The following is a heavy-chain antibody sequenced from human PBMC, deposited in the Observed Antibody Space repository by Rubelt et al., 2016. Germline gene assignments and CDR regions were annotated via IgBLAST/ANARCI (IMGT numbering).Heavy chain of an antibody. D-gene: IGHD3-22*01. J-gene: IGHJ6*02. CDR3: ARSAYYYDRSGSEGYYGMDV. Sequence: QVQLQESGPGLVKPSETLSLTCTVSGDSISPYYWSWIRQPPAKGLEWIGYIYYSGSTYSSPSLKSRITISDHTPKNQFSLRVRSVTAAETAVYYCARSAYYYDRSGSEGYYGMDVWGQGTTVTVSS. V-gene: IGHV4-59*04. CDR1: GDSISPYY. CDR2: IYYSGST.